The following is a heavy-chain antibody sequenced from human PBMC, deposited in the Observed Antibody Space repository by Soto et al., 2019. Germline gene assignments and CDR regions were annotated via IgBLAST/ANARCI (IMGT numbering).Heavy chain of an antibody. CDR1: GGPFSSQA. CDR2: IIPLLGST. V-gene: IGHV1-69*01. J-gene: IGHJ6*02. CDR3: AMSDGPYFYYGIDV. Sequence: QVQVEQSGAEVKKPGSSLKVSCKTSGGPFSSQAFNWVRQARGHGLEWMGGIIPLLGSTTYAQKFQDRVTFTADESTSTVYMELRRLRSEDTATYFCAMSDGPYFYYGIDVWGRGTTVTVSS. D-gene: IGHD2-21*01.